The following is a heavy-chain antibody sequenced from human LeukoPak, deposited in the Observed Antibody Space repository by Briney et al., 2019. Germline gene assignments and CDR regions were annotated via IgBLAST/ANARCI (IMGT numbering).Heavy chain of an antibody. CDR2: IIPIFGTA. D-gene: IGHD6-13*01. V-gene: IGHV1-69*13. CDR3: ARGKGIAAAGWYYFDY. J-gene: IGHJ4*02. Sequence: SVKVSCKASGGTFSSYAISRVRQAPGQGLEWMGGIIPIFGTANYAQKFQGRVTITADESTSTAYMELSSLRSEDTAVYYCARGKGIAAAGWYYFDYWGQGTLVTVSS. CDR1: GGTFSSYA.